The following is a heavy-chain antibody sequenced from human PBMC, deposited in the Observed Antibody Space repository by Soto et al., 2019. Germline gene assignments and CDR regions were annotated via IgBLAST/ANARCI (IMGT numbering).Heavy chain of an antibody. CDR2: ISGSGGST. CDR3: AKPLHVGDGYNFDY. Sequence: EVQLLESGGGLVQPGGSLRLSCAASGFTFSSYAMSWVRQAPGKGLEWVSAISGSGGSTYYADSVKGRFTISRDNSKNTLYLQMNSLSAEDTDVYYCAKPLHVGDGYNFDYWGQGTLVTVSS. J-gene: IGHJ4*02. CDR1: GFTFSSYA. D-gene: IGHD5-12*01. V-gene: IGHV3-23*01.